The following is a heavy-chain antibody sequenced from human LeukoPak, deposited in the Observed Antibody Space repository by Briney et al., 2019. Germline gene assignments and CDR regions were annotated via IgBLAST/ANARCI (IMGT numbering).Heavy chain of an antibody. CDR3: ARRGGYSDY. V-gene: IGHV5-51*01. CDR2: IYPGDSDT. Sequence: WIRQPPGKGLEWMGIIYPGDSDTRYSPSFQGQVTISADKSISTAYLQWSSLKASDTAMYYCARRGGYSDYWGQGTLVTVSS. J-gene: IGHJ4*02. D-gene: IGHD5-24*01.